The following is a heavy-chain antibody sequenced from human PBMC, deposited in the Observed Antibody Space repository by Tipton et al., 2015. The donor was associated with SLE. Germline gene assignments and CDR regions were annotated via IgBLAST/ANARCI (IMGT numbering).Heavy chain of an antibody. D-gene: IGHD3-22*01. CDR1: GGSIRSSTYY. V-gene: IGHV4-39*07. J-gene: IGHJ4*02. CDR3: ARAVGDTSGYLDH. Sequence: TLSLTCTVSGGSIRSSTYYWGWIRQPPGKGLEWIGSLDYSGSTYYNPSLKSRINISVDTSKNQFSLKLSSVTAADTAVYYCARAVGDTSGYLDHWGLGTLVTVSS. CDR2: LDYSGST.